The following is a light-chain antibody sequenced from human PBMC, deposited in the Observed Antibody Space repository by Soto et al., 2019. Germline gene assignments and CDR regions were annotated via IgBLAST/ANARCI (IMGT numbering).Light chain of an antibody. CDR3: QQYNTFSPE. V-gene: IGKV1-5*03. CDR1: QSMSDW. Sequence: DIQLTQSPSTLSASVGDRVTITCRASQSMSDWLAWYQQKPGKAPKLLIYKASSLESGVPSRFSGSGSGTEFTLTISSLQPDDFATYYCQQYNTFSPEFGQGTKVGIK. J-gene: IGKJ1*01. CDR2: KAS.